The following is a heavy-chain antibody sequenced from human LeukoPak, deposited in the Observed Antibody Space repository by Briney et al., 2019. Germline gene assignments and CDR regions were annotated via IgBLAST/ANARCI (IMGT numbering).Heavy chain of an antibody. D-gene: IGHD2/OR15-2a*01. CDR3: ARDLHYYLAMDV. CDR2: IGSVNKP. J-gene: IGHJ6*02. V-gene: IGHV3-23*01. Sequence: GGSLRLSCEASGFTFSAYAMTWVRQAPGKGLEWVSSIGSVNKPHYSESVKGRFAISRDNSKNTLFLQLHNLRVEDTALYYCARDLHYYLAMDVWGQGTTVTVSS. CDR1: GFTFSAYA.